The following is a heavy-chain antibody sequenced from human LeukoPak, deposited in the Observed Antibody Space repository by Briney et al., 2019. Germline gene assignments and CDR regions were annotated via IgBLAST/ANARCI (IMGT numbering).Heavy chain of an antibody. CDR3: ARDQAYGSGSYDY. J-gene: IGHJ4*02. CDR2: IYSGGST. Sequence: GGSLRLSCAASGFTVSSNYMSWVRQAPGRGLEWVSVIYSGGSTYYADSVKGRFTISGDNSKNTLYLQMNSLRAEDTAVYYCARDQAYGSGSYDYWGQGTLVTVSS. CDR1: GFTVSSNY. V-gene: IGHV3-53*01. D-gene: IGHD3-10*01.